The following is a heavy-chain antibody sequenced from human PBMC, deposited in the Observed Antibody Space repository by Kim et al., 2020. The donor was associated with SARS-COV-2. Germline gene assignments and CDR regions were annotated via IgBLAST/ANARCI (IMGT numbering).Heavy chain of an antibody. CDR1: GFTFSSYA. CDR2: ISGSGGST. V-gene: IGHV3-23*01. CDR3: AKDLGSPKISIAAAGRDGWFDP. Sequence: GGSLRLSCAASGFTFSSYAMSWVRQAPGKGLEWVSAISGSGGSTYYADSVKGRFTISRDNYKNTLYLQMNSLRAEDTAVYYCAKDLGSPKISIAAAGRDGWFDPWGQGTLVTVSS. J-gene: IGHJ5*02. D-gene: IGHD6-13*01.